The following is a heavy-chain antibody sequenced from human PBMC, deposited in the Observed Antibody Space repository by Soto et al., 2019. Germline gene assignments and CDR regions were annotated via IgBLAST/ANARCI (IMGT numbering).Heavy chain of an antibody. CDR3: AKSLYNDNGGPNDH. CDR1: GFTFSSYD. CDR2: FSFYGRRDNT. V-gene: IGHV3-23*01. D-gene: IGHD1-1*01. J-gene: IGHJ4*02. Sequence: EVQLLDSGGGLVQPGGSLRLSCVGSGFTFSSYDMTWVRQAPGKGLEWVSSFSFYGRRDNTYYADSVKGRFTISRDNSRNTVYLQMDNLRVEDTAVYYCAKSLYNDNGGPNDHRGQGTLVTVSS.